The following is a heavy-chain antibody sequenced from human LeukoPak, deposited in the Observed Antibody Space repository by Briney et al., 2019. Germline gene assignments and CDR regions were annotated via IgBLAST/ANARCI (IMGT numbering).Heavy chain of an antibody. D-gene: IGHD1-26*01. CDR1: GGSISSYY. CDR2: IYYSGST. V-gene: IGHV4-59*01. J-gene: IGHJ3*02. Sequence: PSETLSLTCTVSGGSISSYYWSWIRQPPGKGLEWIGYIYYSGSTSYNPSLKSRVTISVDTSKNQFSLKLSSMTAADTAVYYCAREGARWEPSFSAFDIWGQGTMVTVSS. CDR3: AREGARWEPSFSAFDI.